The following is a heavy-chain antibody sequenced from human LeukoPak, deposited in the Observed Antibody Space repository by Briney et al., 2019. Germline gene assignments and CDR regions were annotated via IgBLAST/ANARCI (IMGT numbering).Heavy chain of an antibody. V-gene: IGHV3-23*01. CDR3: AKNVVVKIYLDY. J-gene: IGHJ4*02. D-gene: IGHD2-15*01. Sequence: GGSLRLSCAAAGFTFSNHAMSWVRQAPGKGLQWVSVISGSGRTTEYADSVKGRFTISRDNSKNTLSLQMNSLRVEDTAIYYCAKNVVVKIYLDYWGQGTLITVSS. CDR1: GFTFSNHA. CDR2: ISGSGRTT.